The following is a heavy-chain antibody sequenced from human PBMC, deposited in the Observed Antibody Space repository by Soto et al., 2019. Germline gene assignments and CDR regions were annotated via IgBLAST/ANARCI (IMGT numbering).Heavy chain of an antibody. Sequence: ASVKVSCKASGYTFTSYGISWVRQAPGQGLEWMGWISAYNGNTNYAQKLQGRVTMTTDTSTSTAYMELRSLRSDDTAVYYCARAYYYDSSGHYYGDAFDIWGQGTMVTVSS. CDR1: GYTFTSYG. J-gene: IGHJ3*02. CDR2: ISAYNGNT. D-gene: IGHD3-22*01. CDR3: ARAYYYDSSGHYYGDAFDI. V-gene: IGHV1-18*01.